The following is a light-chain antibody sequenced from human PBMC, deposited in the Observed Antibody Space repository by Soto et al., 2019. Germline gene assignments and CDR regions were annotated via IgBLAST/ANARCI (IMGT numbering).Light chain of an antibody. CDR2: NVN. V-gene: IGLV2-14*01. CDR3: SSFTSSTTYV. J-gene: IGLJ1*01. Sequence: QSVLTQSASVSGSPGQSITISCTGTSSDVGNYNYVSWYQQHPGEVPKLIIFNVNNRPSGVSNRFSGSKSGNTSSLTISWLLAEYEADYYCSSFTSSTTYVFGTGTKVTV. CDR1: SSDVGNYNY.